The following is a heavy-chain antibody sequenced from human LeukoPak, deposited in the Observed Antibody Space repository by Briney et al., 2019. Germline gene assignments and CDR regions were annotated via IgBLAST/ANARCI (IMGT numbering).Heavy chain of an antibody. CDR2: FDPEDGET. CDR1: GYTLTELS. CDR3: ATDLYYDSSGYSTGVAFDI. J-gene: IGHJ3*02. Sequence: ASVKVSCKVSGYTLTELSMHWVRQAPGKGLEWMGGFDPEDGETIYAQKFQGRVTMTEDTSTGTAYMELSSLRSEDTAVYYCATDLYYDSSGYSTGVAFDIWGQGTMVTVSS. D-gene: IGHD3-22*01. V-gene: IGHV1-24*01.